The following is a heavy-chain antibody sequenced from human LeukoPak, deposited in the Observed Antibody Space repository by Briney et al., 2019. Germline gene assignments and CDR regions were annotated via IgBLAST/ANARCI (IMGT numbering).Heavy chain of an antibody. D-gene: IGHD5-18*01. CDR1: GGSISSYY. Sequence: SETLSLTCTVSGGSISSYYWSWIRQPPGKGLEWIGYIYYSGRTNYNPSLKSRVTISVDTSKNQFSLKLSSVTAADTAVYYCAREDRGYSYGSTNWFDPWGQGTLVTVSS. CDR2: IYYSGRT. J-gene: IGHJ5*02. CDR3: AREDRGYSYGSTNWFDP. V-gene: IGHV4-59*01.